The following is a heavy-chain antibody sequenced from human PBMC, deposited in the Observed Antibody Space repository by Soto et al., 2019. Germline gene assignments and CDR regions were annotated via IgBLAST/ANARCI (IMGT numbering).Heavy chain of an antibody. V-gene: IGHV4-31*03. D-gene: IGHD2-15*01. J-gene: IGHJ4*02. CDR2: IYYSGST. CDR1: GGSISSGGYY. CDR3: ARGYCSGGSCHLDY. Sequence: SETLSLTCTVSGGSISSGGYYWGWIRQHPGKGLEWIGYIYYSGSTYYNPSLKSRVTISVDTSKNQFSLKLSSVTAADTAVYYCARGYCSGGSCHLDYWGQGTLVTVSS.